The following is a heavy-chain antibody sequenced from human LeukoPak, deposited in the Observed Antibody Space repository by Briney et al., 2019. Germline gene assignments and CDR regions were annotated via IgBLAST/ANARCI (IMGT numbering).Heavy chain of an antibody. CDR3: AKAVGSSGYFSRDAFDI. Sequence: GGSLRLSCAASGFTFSSYAMSWVRQTPVKGLEWVSALSPSGGTTVYADSVKGRFTISRDNSKYTLYLHMNSLRAEDTALYYCAKAVGSSGYFSRDAFDIWGQGTMVTVSS. CDR2: LSPSGGTT. CDR1: GFTFSSYA. D-gene: IGHD3-22*01. J-gene: IGHJ3*02. V-gene: IGHV3-23*01.